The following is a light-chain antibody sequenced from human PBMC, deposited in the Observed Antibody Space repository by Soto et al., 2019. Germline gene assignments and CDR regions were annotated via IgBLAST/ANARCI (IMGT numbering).Light chain of an antibody. CDR1: SSDVGSYNL. Sequence: QSVLTQPASVSGSPGQSITISCTGTSSDVGSYNLVSWYQQHPGKAPKLMIYEGSKRPSGVSNRFSGSKSGNTASLTISGLQAEDEADYYCCSYARSRWVFGGGTKLTVL. CDR2: EGS. V-gene: IGLV2-23*01. CDR3: CSYARSRWV. J-gene: IGLJ3*02.